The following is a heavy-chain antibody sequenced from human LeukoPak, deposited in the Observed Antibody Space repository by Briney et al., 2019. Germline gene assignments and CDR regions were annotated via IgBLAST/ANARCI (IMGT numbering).Heavy chain of an antibody. Sequence: PSETLSLTCTVSGGSISSYYWSWIRQPPGKGLEWIGYIYYSGSTNYNPSLKSRVTISVDTSKNQFSLKLSSVTAADTAVYYCARSSGIVVVPAAIPFDYWGQGTLVTVSS. CDR3: ARSSGIVVVPAAIPFDY. CDR2: IYYSGST. D-gene: IGHD2-2*02. V-gene: IGHV4-59*12. CDR1: GGSISSYY. J-gene: IGHJ4*02.